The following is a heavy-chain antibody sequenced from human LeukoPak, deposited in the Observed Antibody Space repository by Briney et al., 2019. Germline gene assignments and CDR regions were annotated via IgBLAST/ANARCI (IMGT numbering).Heavy chain of an antibody. J-gene: IGHJ4*02. CDR2: IRWNSGSI. CDR1: GFTFDDYA. Sequence: TGRSLRLSCAASGFTFDDYAMHWVRQAPGKGLEWVSGIRWNSGSIGYADSVKGRFTISRDNAKNSLYLQMNSLRAEDTALYYCAKGGYYDSSGYSPLFDYWGQGTLVTVSS. V-gene: IGHV3-9*01. CDR3: AKGGYYDSSGYSPLFDY. D-gene: IGHD3-22*01.